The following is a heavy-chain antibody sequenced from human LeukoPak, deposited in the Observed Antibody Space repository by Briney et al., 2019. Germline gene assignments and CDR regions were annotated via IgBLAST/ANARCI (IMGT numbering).Heavy chain of an antibody. D-gene: IGHD6-19*01. Sequence: ASVKVSCKASAYTFTSYDINWVRQATGQGLEWMGWMNPNSGNTGYAQKFQGRVTMTRNTSISTAYMELSSLRSEDTAVYYCARELEGYSSGRYEVFDYWGQGTLATVSS. CDR3: ARELEGYSSGRYEVFDY. CDR2: MNPNSGNT. J-gene: IGHJ4*02. V-gene: IGHV1-8*01. CDR1: AYTFTSYD.